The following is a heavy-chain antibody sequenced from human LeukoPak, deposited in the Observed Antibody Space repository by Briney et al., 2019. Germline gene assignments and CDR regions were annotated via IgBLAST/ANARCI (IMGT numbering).Heavy chain of an antibody. Sequence: PSETLSLTCTVSGGSISSYYWSWIRQHPGKGLEWIGYIYYSGSTYYNPSLKSRVTISVDTSKNQFSLKLSSVTAADTAVYYCARDRGRLVSDYWGQGTLVTVSS. D-gene: IGHD6-19*01. J-gene: IGHJ4*02. CDR1: GGSISSYY. CDR2: IYYSGST. V-gene: IGHV4-59*06. CDR3: ARDRGRLVSDY.